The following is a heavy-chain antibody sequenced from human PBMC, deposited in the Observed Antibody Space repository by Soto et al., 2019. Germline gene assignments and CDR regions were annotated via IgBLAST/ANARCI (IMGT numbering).Heavy chain of an antibody. D-gene: IGHD6-13*01. CDR1: GFTFSSYG. Sequence: GGSLRLSCAASGFTFSSYGMHWVRQAPCKGLEWVAVISYDGSNKYYADSVKGRFTISRDNSKNTLYLQMNSLRAEDTAVYYCAKGQQLVRGYYYYGMDVWGQGTTVTVSS. V-gene: IGHV3-30*18. CDR3: AKGQQLVRGYYYYGMDV. J-gene: IGHJ6*02. CDR2: ISYDGSNK.